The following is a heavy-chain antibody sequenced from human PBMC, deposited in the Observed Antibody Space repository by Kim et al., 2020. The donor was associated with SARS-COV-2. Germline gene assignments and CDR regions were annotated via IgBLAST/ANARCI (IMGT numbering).Heavy chain of an antibody. V-gene: IGHV3-49*03. CDR3: NRILGFDWVLSPYY. D-gene: IGHD3-9*01. CDR2: VRSEPYGGTA. CDR1: GFTFDDFA. J-gene: IGHJ6*01. Sequence: GGSLRLSCTASGFTFDDFAMSWFRHAPGKGLEWVGFVRSEPYGGTAEYAASVEGRFTISRDDSKSIAYLQMESLQTEATAVYYCNRILGFDWVLSPYY.